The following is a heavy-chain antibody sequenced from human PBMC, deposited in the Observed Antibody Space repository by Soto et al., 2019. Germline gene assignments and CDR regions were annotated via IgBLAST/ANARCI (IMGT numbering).Heavy chain of an antibody. CDR2: ISYDGSNK. J-gene: IGHJ4*02. D-gene: IGHD2-2*01. V-gene: IGHV3-30-3*01. CDR1: GFTFSRYA. Sequence: QVQLVESGGGVVQPGRSPRLSCAASGFTFSRYAMHWVRQAPGKGLEWVAVISYDGSNKYYADSVKGRFTISRDNSKNTLYLQMNRLRAEDTAVYYCARVQLPGNYFDYWGQGTLVTVSS. CDR3: ARVQLPGNYFDY.